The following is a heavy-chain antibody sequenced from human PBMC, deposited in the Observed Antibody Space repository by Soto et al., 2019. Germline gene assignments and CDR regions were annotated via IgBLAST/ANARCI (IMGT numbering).Heavy chain of an antibody. CDR3: ARDRYDDSSGYYPSVFDS. CDR2: IYYSGST. D-gene: IGHD3-22*01. Sequence: QVQLQESGPGLVKPSQTLSLTCTVSGGSISSGGYYWSWIRQHPGKGLEGIGYIYYSGSTYYNPSLKSRVTISLDTSKNQFSLKLSSVTAADTAVYYCARDRYDDSSGYYPSVFDSWGQGTLVTVSS. V-gene: IGHV4-31*03. J-gene: IGHJ4*02. CDR1: GGSISSGGYY.